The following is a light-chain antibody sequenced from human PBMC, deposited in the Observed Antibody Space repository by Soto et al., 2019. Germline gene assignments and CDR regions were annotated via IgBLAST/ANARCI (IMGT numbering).Light chain of an antibody. J-gene: IGLJ2*01. CDR3: AAWDDSLNGVV. Sequence: QSVLTHPPSASGTPGQRVTISCSGSTSNIESNTVNWYQQLPGTAPKVLIYMNYQRPSGVPDRFSGSKSGTSASLAISGLQSEDEADYYCAAWDDSLNGVVFGGGTQLTVL. CDR1: TSNIESNT. V-gene: IGLV1-44*01. CDR2: MNY.